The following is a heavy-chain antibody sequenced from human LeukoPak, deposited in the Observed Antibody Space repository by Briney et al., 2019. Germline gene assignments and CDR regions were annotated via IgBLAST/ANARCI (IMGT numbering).Heavy chain of an antibody. CDR2: VSFDRSEK. CDR3: AKDQFEYCNGGSCPGGD. J-gene: IGHJ4*02. D-gene: IGHD2-15*01. Sequence: GGSLRLSCAASGFTFSSYAMHWVRQAPGKGLEWVAVVSFDRSEKYYAHSVKGRSTISRDNSKNTLSLQMNSLTAEDTAVYYCAKDQFEYCNGGSCPGGDWGQGTLVTVSS. CDR1: GFTFSSYA. V-gene: IGHV3-30*04.